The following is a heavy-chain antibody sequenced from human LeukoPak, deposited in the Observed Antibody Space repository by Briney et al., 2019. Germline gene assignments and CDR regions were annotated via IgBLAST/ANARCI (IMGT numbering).Heavy chain of an antibody. D-gene: IGHD5/OR15-5a*01. J-gene: IGHJ4*02. CDR1: GFTFSSYA. CDR3: AKDIRLYADY. V-gene: IGHV3-23*01. CDR2: ISGSGGNT. Sequence: GGSLRLSCAASGFTFSSYAMSWVRQAPGKGLEWVSAISGSGGNTFYADSVKGRFTISRDNPRNTLYLQMNSLRAEDTAVYYCAKDIRLYADYWGQGTLVTASS.